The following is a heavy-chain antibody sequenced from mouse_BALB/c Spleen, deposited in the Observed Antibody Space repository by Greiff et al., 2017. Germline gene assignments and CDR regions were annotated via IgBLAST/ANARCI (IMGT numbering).Heavy chain of an antibody. CDR2: ISTYYGDA. J-gene: IGHJ2*01. V-gene: IGHV1S137*01. Sequence: QVQLKQSGAELVRPGVSVKISCKGSGYTFTDYAMHWVKQSHAKSLEWIGVISTYYGDASYNQKFKGKATMTVDKSSSTAYMELARLTSEDSAIYYCARGRGNSLFDYWGQGTTLTVSS. CDR1: GYTFTDYA. CDR3: ARGRGNSLFDY. D-gene: IGHD2-1*01.